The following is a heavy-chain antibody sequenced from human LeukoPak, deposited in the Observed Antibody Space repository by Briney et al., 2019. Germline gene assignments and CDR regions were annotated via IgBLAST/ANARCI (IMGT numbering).Heavy chain of an antibody. CDR3: ARAPINPINWFDP. Sequence: GASVKVSCKASGGTFSSYAISWVRQAPGQGLEWVGGIIPIFGTVNYAQKFQGRVTITADKSTSTAYMGLSSLRSEDTAVYYCARAPINPINWFDPWGQGTLVTVSS. CDR1: GGTFSSYA. J-gene: IGHJ5*02. V-gene: IGHV1-69*06. CDR2: IIPIFGTV.